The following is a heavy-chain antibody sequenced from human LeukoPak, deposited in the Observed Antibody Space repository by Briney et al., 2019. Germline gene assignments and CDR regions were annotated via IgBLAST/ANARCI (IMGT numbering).Heavy chain of an antibody. CDR2: ISGSGGST. J-gene: IGHJ6*03. D-gene: IGHD1-14*01. CDR1: GFTFSSYA. Sequence: GGSLRLSCAASGFTFSSYAMSWVRQAPGKGLEWVSAISGSGGSTYYADSVKGRFTISRDNSKNTLYLQMNSLRAGDTAVYYCARERARTGQYYYYMDVWGKGTTVTVSS. CDR3: ARERARTGQYYYYMDV. V-gene: IGHV3-23*01.